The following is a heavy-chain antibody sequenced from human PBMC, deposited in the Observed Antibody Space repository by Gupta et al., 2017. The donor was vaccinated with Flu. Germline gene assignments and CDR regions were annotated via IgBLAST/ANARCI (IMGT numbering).Heavy chain of an antibody. Sequence: EVQLLESGGGLVQPGGSLRLSCAASGFTFSSYAMSWVRQAPGKGLEWVSAISGSGGSTYYADSVKGRFTISRDNSKNTLYLQMNSLRAEDTAVYYCGGPPSKQQWLVRVFDYWGQGTLVTVSS. CDR1: GFTFSSYA. V-gene: IGHV3-23*01. CDR3: GGPPSKQQWLVRVFDY. J-gene: IGHJ4*02. CDR2: ISGSGGST. D-gene: IGHD6-19*01.